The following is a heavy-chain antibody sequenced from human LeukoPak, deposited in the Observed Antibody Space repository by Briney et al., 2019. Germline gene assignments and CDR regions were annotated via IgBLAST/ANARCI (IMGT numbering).Heavy chain of an antibody. V-gene: IGHV1-18*01. CDR1: GYTFTSYG. Sequence: ASVTVSCKASGYTFTSYGISWVRQAPGQGLEWMGWISAYNGNTNYAQKLQGRVTMTTDTSTSTAYMELRSLRSDDTAVYYCARGAWIQLWEYRGYGMDVWGQGTTVTVSS. D-gene: IGHD5-18*01. CDR3: ARGAWIQLWEYRGYGMDV. CDR2: ISAYNGNT. J-gene: IGHJ6*02.